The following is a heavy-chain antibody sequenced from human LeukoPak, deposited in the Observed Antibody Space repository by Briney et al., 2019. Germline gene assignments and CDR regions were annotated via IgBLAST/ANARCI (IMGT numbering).Heavy chain of an antibody. D-gene: IGHD2-21*02. CDR2: IYYSGST. CDR1: GDSINSLDL. J-gene: IGHJ4*02. Sequence: SETLSLTCTVSGDSINSLDLWSWVRQPPGKGLEWIGYIYYSGSTYYNPSLKSRVTISVDTSKNQFSLKLSSVTAADTAVYYCASLGGGDWLFDYWGQGTLVTVSS. CDR3: ASLGGGDWLFDY. V-gene: IGHV4-30-4*01.